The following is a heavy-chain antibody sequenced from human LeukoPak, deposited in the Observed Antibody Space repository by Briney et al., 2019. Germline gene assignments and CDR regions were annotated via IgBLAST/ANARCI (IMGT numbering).Heavy chain of an antibody. J-gene: IGHJ4*02. CDR2: IRGYNGNT. D-gene: IGHD4-11*01. Sequence: ASVKVSCKASGYSFTSYGINWVRQAPGQGLEWMGWIRGYNGNTNYAQKLQGRVTMTTDTSTSTAYMELSSLRSEDTAVYYCARERANYSLDYWGQGTLVTVSS. V-gene: IGHV1-18*01. CDR3: ARERANYSLDY. CDR1: GYSFTSYG.